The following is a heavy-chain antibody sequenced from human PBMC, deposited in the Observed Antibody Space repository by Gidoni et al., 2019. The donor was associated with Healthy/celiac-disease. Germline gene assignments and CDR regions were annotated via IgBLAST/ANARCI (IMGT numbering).Heavy chain of an antibody. D-gene: IGHD2-2*01. CDR1: GFTSSDYY. CDR2: ISSSSSYT. V-gene: IGHV3-11*06. Sequence: QVQLVESGGGLVKPGGSLRLSCSASGFTSSDYYMSWIRQAPGKGLEWVSYISSSSSYTNYADSVKGRFTISRDNAKNSLYLQMNSLRAEDTAVYYCARAQPDYYYGMDVWGQGTTVTVSS. J-gene: IGHJ6*02. CDR3: ARAQPDYYYGMDV.